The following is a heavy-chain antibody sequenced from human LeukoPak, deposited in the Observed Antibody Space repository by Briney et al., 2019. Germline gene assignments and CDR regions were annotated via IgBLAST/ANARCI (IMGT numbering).Heavy chain of an antibody. CDR1: GYTFTSYG. CDR3: ARGVATNRYYFDY. V-gene: IGHV1-3*01. Sequence: ASVKGSCKASGYTFTSYGISWVRQAPGQRLEWMGWINAGNGNTKYSQKFQGRVTITRDTSASTAYVELSSLRSEDTAVYSCARGVATNRYYFDYWGQGTLVTVSS. J-gene: IGHJ4*02. CDR2: INAGNGNT. D-gene: IGHD5-12*01.